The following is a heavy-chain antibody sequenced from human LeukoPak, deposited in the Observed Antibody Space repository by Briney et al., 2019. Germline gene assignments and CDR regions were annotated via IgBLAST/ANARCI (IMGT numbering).Heavy chain of an antibody. CDR1: LGSISSYY. Sequence: SETLSLTCTVSLGSISSYYWSWIGQPPGKGLEWIGYIYYTGTTNYNPSLKSRVTISIDTSKNQFSLKLSSVTAADTDVYYCAIGGWRLVYWGQGTLVTVSS. CDR2: IYYTGTT. V-gene: IGHV4-59*01. D-gene: IGHD2-15*01. CDR3: AIGGWRLVY. J-gene: IGHJ4*02.